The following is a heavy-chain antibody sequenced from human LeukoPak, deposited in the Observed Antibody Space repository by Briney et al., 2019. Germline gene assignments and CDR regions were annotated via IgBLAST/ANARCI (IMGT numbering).Heavy chain of an antibody. CDR2: IYSGGNT. D-gene: IGHD6-13*01. CDR3: TRDTPGIAASVSGG. J-gene: IGHJ4*02. CDR1: GFSVSHNY. Sequence: GGSLRLSCTGSGFSVSHNYMNWVRQAPGKGLECVALIYSGGNTHYADSVKGRFTISRDNSKNTLYLQMSSLRVEDTAVYYCTRDTPGIAASVSGGWGQGTLVTVSS. V-gene: IGHV3-53*01.